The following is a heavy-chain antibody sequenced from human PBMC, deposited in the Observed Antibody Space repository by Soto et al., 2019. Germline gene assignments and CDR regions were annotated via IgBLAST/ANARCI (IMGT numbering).Heavy chain of an antibody. CDR3: ARAYPYYYYSSPGLYYFDY. J-gene: IGHJ4*02. D-gene: IGHD3-22*01. CDR2: IYYSGST. CDR1: GGSISSGDYY. V-gene: IGHV4-30-4*01. Sequence: PSETLSLTCTVSGGSISSGDYYWSWIRQPPGKGLEWIGYIYYSGSTYYNPSLKSRVTISVDTSKNQFSLKLSSVTAAGTAVYYCARAYPYYYYSSPGLYYFDYWGQGTLVTGSS.